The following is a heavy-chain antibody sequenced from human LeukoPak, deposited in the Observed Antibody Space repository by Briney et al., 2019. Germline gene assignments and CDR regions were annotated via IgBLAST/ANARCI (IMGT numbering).Heavy chain of an antibody. D-gene: IGHD5-12*01. CDR1: GFTFDDYA. V-gene: IGHV3-9*01. CDR3: AKAFHSGYDPYYFDY. J-gene: IGHJ4*02. Sequence: SGGSLRLSCAASGFTFDDYAMHWVRQAPGKGLEWVSGISWNSGSIGYADSVKGRFTISRDNAKNSLYLQMNSLRAEDTALYYCAKAFHSGYDPYYFDYWGQGTLVTVSS. CDR2: ISWNSGSI.